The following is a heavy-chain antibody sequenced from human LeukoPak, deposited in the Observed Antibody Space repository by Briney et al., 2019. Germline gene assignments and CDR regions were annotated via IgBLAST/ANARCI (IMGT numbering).Heavy chain of an antibody. J-gene: IGHJ4*02. V-gene: IGHV3-74*01. CDR3: ARDLGGSGDY. Sequence: PGGSLRLSCAASGFTFSSYWIHWVRHAPGKGLVWVSRINRDGSVTTYADSVKGRFTISRDNARNTLYLQMNSLRAEDTAVYYCARDLGGSGDYWGQGTLVTVS. CDR2: INRDGSVT. D-gene: IGHD2-15*01. CDR1: GFTFSSYW.